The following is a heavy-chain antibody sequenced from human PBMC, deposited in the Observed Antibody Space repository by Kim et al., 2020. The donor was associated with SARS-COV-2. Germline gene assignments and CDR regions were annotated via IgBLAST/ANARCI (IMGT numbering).Heavy chain of an antibody. V-gene: IGHV3-30*18. Sequence: GGSLRLSCAASGFTFSSYGMHWVRQAPGKGLEWVAVISYDGSNKYYADSVKGRFTISRDNSKNTLYLQMNSLRAEDTAVYYCAKDHGSGSYGNQDYFDYWGQGTLVTVSS. J-gene: IGHJ4*02. D-gene: IGHD3-10*01. CDR3: AKDHGSGSYGNQDYFDY. CDR1: GFTFSSYG. CDR2: ISYDGSNK.